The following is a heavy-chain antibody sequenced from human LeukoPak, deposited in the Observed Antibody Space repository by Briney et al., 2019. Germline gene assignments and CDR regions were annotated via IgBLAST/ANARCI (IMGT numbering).Heavy chain of an antibody. CDR1: GGSFSGYY. D-gene: IGHD5-24*01. J-gene: IGHJ6*02. CDR2: INHSGST. Sequence: SETLSLTCAVYGGSFSGYYWSWIRQPPGKGLEWIGEINHSGSTNYNPSLKSRVTISVDTSKNQFSLKLSSVTAADTAVYYCAKWLLFNRYYYGIDVWGRGTTVTVSS. V-gene: IGHV4-34*01. CDR3: AKWLLFNRYYYGIDV.